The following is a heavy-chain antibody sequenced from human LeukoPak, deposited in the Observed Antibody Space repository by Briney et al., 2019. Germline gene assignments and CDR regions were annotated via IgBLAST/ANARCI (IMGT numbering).Heavy chain of an antibody. CDR3: AKPRTEYSSSSRFDY. CDR1: GGSISSYY. D-gene: IGHD6-6*01. J-gene: IGHJ4*02. V-gene: IGHV4-59*08. CDR2: ISYSGST. Sequence: SETLSLTCTVSGGSISSYYWSWIRQPPGKGLEWIGYISYSGSTNYNPSLKSRVTMSVDTSKNQFSLKLSSVTAADTAVYYCAKPRTEYSSSSRFDYWGQGTLVTVSS.